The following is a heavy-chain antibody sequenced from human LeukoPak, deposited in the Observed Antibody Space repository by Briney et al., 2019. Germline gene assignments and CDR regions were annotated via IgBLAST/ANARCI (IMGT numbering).Heavy chain of an antibody. V-gene: IGHV1-69*04. CDR1: GGTFSSYA. CDR2: IIPILGIA. J-gene: IGHJ2*01. Sequence: ASVKVSCKASGGTFSSYAISWVRQAPGQGLEWMGRIIPILGIANYAQKFQGRVTITADKSTSTAYMELNSLRAEDTAVYYCARDGLGYSSGWYTPRGWYFDLWGRGTLVTVSS. D-gene: IGHD6-19*01. CDR3: ARDGLGYSSGWYTPRGWYFDL.